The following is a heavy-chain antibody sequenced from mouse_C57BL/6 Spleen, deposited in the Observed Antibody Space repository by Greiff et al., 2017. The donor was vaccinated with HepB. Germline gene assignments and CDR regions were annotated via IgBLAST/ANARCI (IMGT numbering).Heavy chain of an antibody. V-gene: IGHV3-6*01. J-gene: IGHJ4*01. CDR2: ISYDGSN. D-gene: IGHD3-2*02. CDR3: AREEAGAMDY. CDR1: VYSITSGYY. Sequence: VQLQQSGPGLVKPSQSLSLTCSVTVYSITSGYYWNWIRQFPGNKLEWMGYISYDGSNNYNPSLKNRISITRDTSKNQFFLKLNSVTTEDTATYYCAREEAGAMDYWGQGTSVTVSS.